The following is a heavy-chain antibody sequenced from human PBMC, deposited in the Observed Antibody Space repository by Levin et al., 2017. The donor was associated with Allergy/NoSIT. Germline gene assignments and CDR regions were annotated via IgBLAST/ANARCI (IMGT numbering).Heavy chain of an antibody. D-gene: IGHD3-22*01. J-gene: IGHJ6*02. CDR1: GGTFSSYA. Sequence: SVKVSCKASGGTFSSYAISWVRQAPGQGLEWMGGIIPIFGTANYAQKFQGRVTITADESTSTAYMELSSLRSEDTAVYYCARVDSEDDSSGLYYYGMDVWGQGTTVTVSS. CDR2: IIPIFGTA. CDR3: ARVDSEDDSSGLYYYGMDV. V-gene: IGHV1-69*13.